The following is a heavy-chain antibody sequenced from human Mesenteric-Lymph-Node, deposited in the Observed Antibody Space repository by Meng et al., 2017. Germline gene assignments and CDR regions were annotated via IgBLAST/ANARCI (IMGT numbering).Heavy chain of an antibody. D-gene: IGHD5-12*01. CDR1: GGSISSYY. Sequence: GSLRLSCTVSGGSISSYYWSWIRQPPGKGLEWIGYIYYSGSTNYNPSLKSRVTISVDTSKNQFSLKLSSVTAADTAVYYCAGGGVVATMAVWGQGTMVTVSS. V-gene: IGHV4-59*01. CDR2: IYYSGST. J-gene: IGHJ6*02. CDR3: AGGGVVATMAV.